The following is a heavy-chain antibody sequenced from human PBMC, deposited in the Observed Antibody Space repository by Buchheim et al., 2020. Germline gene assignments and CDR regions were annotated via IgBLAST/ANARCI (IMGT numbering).Heavy chain of an antibody. Sequence: QVTLRESGPALVKPTQTLTLTCTFSGFSLSTSGMCVSWIRQPPGKALEWLALIDWDDDTYYSTSLKTRLTISKDTSKNQVVLTMTNMDPVDTATYYCARWGGYYDSSGYSGFDYWGQGTL. D-gene: IGHD3-22*01. V-gene: IGHV2-70*01. CDR1: GFSLSTSGMC. J-gene: IGHJ4*02. CDR2: IDWDDDT. CDR3: ARWGGYYDSSGYSGFDY.